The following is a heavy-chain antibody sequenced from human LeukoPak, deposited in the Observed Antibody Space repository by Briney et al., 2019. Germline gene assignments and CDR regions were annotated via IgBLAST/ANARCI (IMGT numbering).Heavy chain of an antibody. D-gene: IGHD2-2*01. CDR1: GFTFSSYS. CDR2: ISSSSSNI. J-gene: IGHJ6*02. CDR3: ARLPAAIPIYYGMDV. Sequence: GGSLRLSCEASGFTFSSYSMNWVRQAPGKGLEWGSSISSSSSNIYYADSLKGRFTISRDNAKNSLYLQMNSLRAEDTAVYYCARLPAAIPIYYGMDVWGQGTTVTVSS. V-gene: IGHV3-21*01.